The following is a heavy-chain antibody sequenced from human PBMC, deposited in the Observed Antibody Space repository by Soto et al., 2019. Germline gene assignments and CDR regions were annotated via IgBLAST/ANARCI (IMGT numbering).Heavy chain of an antibody. J-gene: IGHJ3*02. V-gene: IGHV3-9*01. CDR3: AKDISSYFGEYADAFAI. Sequence: EVQLVESGGGLVQPGRSLRLSCAASGFTFGDNAMHWVRQSPGKGLEWVSGISWNSGTLGYVDSVKGRFTISRDNAKHSLYLQMNSLRAEDTSLYYCAKDISSYFGEYADAFAIWGRGTMVPVSS. CDR2: ISWNSGTL. CDR1: GFTFGDNA. D-gene: IGHD4-17*01.